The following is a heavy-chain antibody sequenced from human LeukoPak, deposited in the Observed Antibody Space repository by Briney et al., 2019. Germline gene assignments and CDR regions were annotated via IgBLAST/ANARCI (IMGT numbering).Heavy chain of an antibody. CDR1: GGSITTYY. J-gene: IGHJ3*02. V-gene: IGHV4-4*07. CDR2: VYSAGST. Sequence: SETLSLTCTVSGGSITTYYWSWIRQPAGKGLEWIGRVYSAGSTNYNPSLKSRVTMSVDTSKNQFSLKLNSVTAADTAVYYCARDHPIAVAGGDAFDIWGQGTMVTVSS. D-gene: IGHD6-19*01. CDR3: ARDHPIAVAGGDAFDI.